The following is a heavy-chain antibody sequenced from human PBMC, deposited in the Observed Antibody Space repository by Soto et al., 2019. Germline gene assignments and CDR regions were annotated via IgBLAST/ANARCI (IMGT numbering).Heavy chain of an antibody. D-gene: IGHD6-13*01. Sequence: QVQLVQSGAEVKKPRASVKVSCKASGYTFTGYYMHWVRQAPGQGLEWMGWINPNSGGTNYAQKFQGWVTMTRDTSISTAYMELSRLRSDDTAVYYCARGDSSSWHYYYYLDVWGKGTTVTVSS. CDR2: INPNSGGT. CDR3: ARGDSSSWHYYYYLDV. CDR1: GYTFTGYY. J-gene: IGHJ6*03. V-gene: IGHV1-2*04.